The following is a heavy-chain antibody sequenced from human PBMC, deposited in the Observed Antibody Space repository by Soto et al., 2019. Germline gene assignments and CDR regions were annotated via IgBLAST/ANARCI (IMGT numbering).Heavy chain of an antibody. D-gene: IGHD3-10*01. CDR1: GDSISSYY. J-gene: IGHJ6*02. Sequence: SETLSLTCTVSGDSISSYYWSWIRQPPGKGLEWIGYVHYSGSTSYNPSLKSRVTISRDTSKSHFSLKLNSVTAADTAVYYCARDGQRPDTMIRVPDLEVWGQGTTVTVSS. V-gene: IGHV4-59*12. CDR2: VHYSGST. CDR3: ARDGQRPDTMIRVPDLEV.